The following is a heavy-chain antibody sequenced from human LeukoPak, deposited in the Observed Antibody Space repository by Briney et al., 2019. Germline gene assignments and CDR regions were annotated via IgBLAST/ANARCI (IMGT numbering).Heavy chain of an antibody. CDR1: GGSFSGYY. CDR2: IYYSGST. Sequence: SETLSLTCAVYGGSFSGYYWSWIRQPPGKGLEWIGSIYYSGSTYYNPSLKSRVTISVDTSKNQFSLKLSSVTAADTAVYYCARTLGYCSGGNCYRWFDPWGQGTLVTVSS. V-gene: IGHV4-34*01. J-gene: IGHJ5*02. CDR3: ARTLGYCSGGNCYRWFDP. D-gene: IGHD2-15*01.